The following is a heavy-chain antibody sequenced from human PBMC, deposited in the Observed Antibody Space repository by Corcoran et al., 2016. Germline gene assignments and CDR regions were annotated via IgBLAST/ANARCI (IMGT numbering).Heavy chain of an antibody. J-gene: IGHJ6*02. Sequence: QVQLQQWGAGLLKPSETLSLTCAVYGGSFSGYYWSWIRQPPGKGLEWIGEINHSGSTNYNPSLKSRVTISVDTSKNQFSLKLSPVTAADTAVYYCARGGYSYGQGYYYGMDVWGQGTTVTVSS. CDR2: INHSGST. V-gene: IGHV4-34*01. D-gene: IGHD5-18*01. CDR1: GGSFSGYY. CDR3: ARGGYSYGQGYYYGMDV.